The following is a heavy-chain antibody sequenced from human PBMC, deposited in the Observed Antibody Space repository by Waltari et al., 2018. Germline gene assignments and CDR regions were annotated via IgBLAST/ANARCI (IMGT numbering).Heavy chain of an antibody. CDR3: TRDRVGYCSGGTCYSRWFDP. CDR2: FDPEYGEA. Sequence: QVQLVQSGAEVKKPGASVKVSCRVSGYSLTESAFPWGRQAPGKGLEWLGGFDPEYGEAVYAQEFQGRVTMTEDTSKDTAYMELSSLTYEDTAVYYCTRDRVGYCSGGTCYSRWFDPWGQGTLVTVSS. D-gene: IGHD2-15*01. V-gene: IGHV1-24*01. CDR1: GYSLTESA. J-gene: IGHJ5*02.